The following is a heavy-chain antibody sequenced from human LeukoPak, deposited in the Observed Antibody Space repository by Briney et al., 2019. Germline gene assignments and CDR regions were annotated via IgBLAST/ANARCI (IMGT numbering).Heavy chain of an antibody. D-gene: IGHD2-2*01. CDR2: ISSSSSYI. Sequence: GGSLRLSCAASGFTFSSYSMNWVRQAPGKGLEWVSSISSSSSYIYYADSVKGRFTISRDNAKNSLYLQMNSLRAEDTAVYYCASGYCSSTSCRRYYYYYMDVWGKGTTVTVSS. V-gene: IGHV3-21*01. CDR3: ASGYCSSTSCRRYYYYYMDV. J-gene: IGHJ6*03. CDR1: GFTFSSYS.